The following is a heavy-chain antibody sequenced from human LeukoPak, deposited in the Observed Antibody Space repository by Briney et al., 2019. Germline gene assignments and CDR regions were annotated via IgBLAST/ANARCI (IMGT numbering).Heavy chain of an antibody. CDR2: INPDSGGT. CDR3: ARTSGYDFGTDFDY. V-gene: IGHV1-2*02. Sequence: ASVKVSCKASGYPFTGYYLHWVRQAPGQGLEWMGWINPDSGGTDYEQRFQGRVTMTRDTSISTAYMELSRLRSDDTAVYYCARTSGYDFGTDFDYWGQGTLVTVSS. J-gene: IGHJ4*02. CDR1: GYPFTGYY. D-gene: IGHD5-12*01.